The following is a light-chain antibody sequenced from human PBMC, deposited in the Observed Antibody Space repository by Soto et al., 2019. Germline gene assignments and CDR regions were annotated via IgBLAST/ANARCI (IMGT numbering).Light chain of an antibody. V-gene: IGKV3D-20*02. CDR1: QRISSNY. Sequence: DIVLTQSPGTLSLSPGERATLSCRASQRISSNYLGWYQQKPGQAPRLLIYAASSRATGIPDRFSGSGSGTDFTLTISRLEPEDFAVYYCQQRRSWPPTITFGQGTRLDIK. CDR3: QQRRSWPPTIT. J-gene: IGKJ5*01. CDR2: AAS.